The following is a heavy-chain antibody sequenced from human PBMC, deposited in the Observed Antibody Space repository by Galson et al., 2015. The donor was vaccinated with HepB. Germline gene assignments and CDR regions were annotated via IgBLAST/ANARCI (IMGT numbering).Heavy chain of an antibody. J-gene: IGHJ5*02. V-gene: IGHV3-74*01. CDR1: GFTFSSYW. Sequence: SLRLSCAASGFTFSSYWMHWVRQAPGKGLVWVSRINSDGSSTSYADSVKGRFTISRDNAKNTLYLQMNSLRAEDTAVYYCARGKAYDFWSGPRDPNWFDPWGRGTLVTVSS. CDR2: INSDGSST. D-gene: IGHD3-3*01. CDR3: ARGKAYDFWSGPRDPNWFDP.